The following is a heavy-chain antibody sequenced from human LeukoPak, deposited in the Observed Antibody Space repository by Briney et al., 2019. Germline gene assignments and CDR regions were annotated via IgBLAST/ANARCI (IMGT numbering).Heavy chain of an antibody. Sequence: SVKVSCKASGGTFSSYAISWVRQAPGQGLEWMGGIIPIFGTANYAQKFQGRVTITADESTSTAYMELSSLRSEDTAVYYCARDQVDIVATILDYYGMDVWGQGTTVTVSS. V-gene: IGHV1-69*13. J-gene: IGHJ6*02. CDR2: IIPIFGTA. CDR1: GGTFSSYA. D-gene: IGHD5-12*01. CDR3: ARDQVDIVATILDYYGMDV.